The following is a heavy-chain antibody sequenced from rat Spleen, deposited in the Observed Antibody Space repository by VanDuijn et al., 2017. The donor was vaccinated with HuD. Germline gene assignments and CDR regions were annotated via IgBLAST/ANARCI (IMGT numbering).Heavy chain of an antibody. D-gene: IGHD1-4*01. Sequence: EVQLVESGGGLVQPGRSLKLSCVTSGFTFNYYWMTWIRQAPTKGLEWVAYISAGGDNTYYRDSVKGRFTISRDNAKSTLYLQLDSLRSEDTATYYCARSRGGWQPYYFDYWGQGVMVTVSS. CDR2: ISAGGDNT. CDR3: ARSRGGWQPYYFDY. J-gene: IGHJ2*01. V-gene: IGHV5-25*01. CDR1: GFTFNYYW.